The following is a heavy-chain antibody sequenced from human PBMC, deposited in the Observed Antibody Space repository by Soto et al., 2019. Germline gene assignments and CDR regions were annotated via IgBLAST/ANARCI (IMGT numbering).Heavy chain of an antibody. D-gene: IGHD1-26*01. CDR3: ASREEGALPYYFDY. CDR2: IYYSGST. J-gene: IGHJ4*02. V-gene: IGHV4-39*01. Sequence: QLQLQESGPGLVKPSETLSLTCTVSGGSISSSSYYWGWIRQPPGKGLEWIGSIYYSGSTYYNPSLKSRVTISVDTSKNQFSLKLSSVTAADTAVYYCASREEGALPYYFDYWGQGTLVTVSS. CDR1: GGSISSSSYY.